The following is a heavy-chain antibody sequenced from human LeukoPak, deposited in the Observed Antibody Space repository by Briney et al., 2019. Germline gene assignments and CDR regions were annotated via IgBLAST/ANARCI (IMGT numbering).Heavy chain of an antibody. CDR2: ISSGSSNI. V-gene: IGHV3-48*01. Sequence: GGSLRLSCAASGFTFSSYSMNWVRQAPGKGLEWLSYISSGSSNIYYADSVKGRFTISRDNAKNSLYLQMNSLRAEDTAVYYCASPSTALSAYDFDYWGQGTLVTVSS. CDR3: ASPSTALSAYDFDY. D-gene: IGHD4-17*01. CDR1: GFTFSSYS. J-gene: IGHJ4*02.